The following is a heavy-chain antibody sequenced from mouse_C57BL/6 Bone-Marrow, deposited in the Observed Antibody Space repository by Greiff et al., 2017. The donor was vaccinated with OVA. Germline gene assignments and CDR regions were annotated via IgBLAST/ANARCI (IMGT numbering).Heavy chain of an antibody. CDR1: GYTFTSYG. J-gene: IGHJ2*01. Sequence: QVHVKQSGAELARPGASVKLSCKASGYTFTSYGISWVKQRPGQGLEWIGEIYPRSGNTYYNEKFKGKATLTADKSSSTAYMELRSLTSEDSAVYFCASDLLWYWGQGTTLTVSS. CDR3: ASDLLWY. D-gene: IGHD2-1*01. V-gene: IGHV1-81*01. CDR2: IYPRSGNT.